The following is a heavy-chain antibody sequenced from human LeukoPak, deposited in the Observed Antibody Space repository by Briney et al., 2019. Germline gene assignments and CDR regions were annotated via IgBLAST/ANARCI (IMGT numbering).Heavy chain of an antibody. D-gene: IGHD3/OR15-3a*01. CDR2: ISHSGMTI. CDR1: GFNFGDDF. J-gene: IGHJ6*03. Sequence: PGGSLRLSCAASGFNFGDDFMTWIRQAPGKGLEWISFISHSGMTISYAESVRGRFTISRDNAKNSLFLQMINLGAEDTALYYCARGRTGHQSYYYYYMDVWGKGTPVIVS. CDR3: ARGRTGHQSYYYYYMDV. V-gene: IGHV3-11*01.